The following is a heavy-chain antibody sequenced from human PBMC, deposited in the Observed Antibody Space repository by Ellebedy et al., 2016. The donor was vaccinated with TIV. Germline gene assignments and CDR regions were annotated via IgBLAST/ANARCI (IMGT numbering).Heavy chain of an antibody. J-gene: IGHJ5*02. V-gene: IGHV3-7*05. CDR3: AKSGGGWLRWYHRTEGRFDP. CDR1: GFTFSSYW. D-gene: IGHD4-23*01. Sequence: GGSLRLSXAASGFTFSSYWMSWVRQAPGKGLEWVANIKQDGSEKYYVDSVKGRFTISRDNSKNTLYLQMNSLRAEDTAVYYCAKSGGGWLRWYHRTEGRFDPWGQGTLVTVSS. CDR2: IKQDGSEK.